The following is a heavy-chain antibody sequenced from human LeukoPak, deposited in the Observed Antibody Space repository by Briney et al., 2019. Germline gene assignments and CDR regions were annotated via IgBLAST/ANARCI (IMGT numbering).Heavy chain of an antibody. V-gene: IGHV3-48*04. CDR1: GFTFSSYT. J-gene: IGHJ6*03. D-gene: IGHD3-10*01. CDR2: ITSSGSTV. CDR3: ARVGSSSKYYYYMDV. Sequence: GGSLRLSCAASGFTFSSYTMNWVRQAPGKGLEWVSYITSSGSTVYYADSVKGRFTISRDNAKNSLYLQMQSPTAEDTAVYFCARVGSSSKYYYYMDVWAKGPRSPSP.